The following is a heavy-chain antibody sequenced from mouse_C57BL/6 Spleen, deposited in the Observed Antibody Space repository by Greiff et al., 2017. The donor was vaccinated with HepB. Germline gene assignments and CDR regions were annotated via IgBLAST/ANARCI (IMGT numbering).Heavy chain of an antibody. Sequence: VQLQQSVAELVRPGASVKLSCTASGFNIKNPYMPWVKQSPEQGLDWIVRFNPANGNTKYAPKFQGKATITADTSSTPAYLQLSSLTSEATAIYYCARYYGSTDYFDYWGQGTTLTVSS. CDR1: GFNIKNPY. J-gene: IGHJ2*01. D-gene: IGHD1-1*01. CDR3: ARYYGSTDYFDY. V-gene: IGHV14-3*01. CDR2: FNPANGNT.